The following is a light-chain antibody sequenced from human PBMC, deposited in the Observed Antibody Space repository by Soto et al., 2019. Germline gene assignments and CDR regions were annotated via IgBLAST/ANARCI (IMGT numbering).Light chain of an antibody. J-gene: IGKJ1*01. V-gene: IGKV3-20*01. CDR3: QQYGNSPQT. CDR1: QTSSSSF. CDR2: AAS. Sequence: RRTITLSPGARATPSCRASQTSSSSFLAWYQQTPGQAPRLLIYAASSRATGIPDRFSGSGSGTDFTLTISRLQSEDFAVYYCQQYGNSPQTFGQGIKVDI.